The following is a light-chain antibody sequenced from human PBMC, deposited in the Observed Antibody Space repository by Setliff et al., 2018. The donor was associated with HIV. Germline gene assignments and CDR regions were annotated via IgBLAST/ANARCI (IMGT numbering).Light chain of an antibody. V-gene: IGLV2-23*02. Sequence: QSALTQPASVSGSPGQSITISCTGTSSDVGSYNLVSWYQHHPGKVPRLMISEVTKRPPGVSNRFSGSRSGNTASLTISGLQAEDGADYYCCSYAGSYTFYVFGTGTKVTVL. CDR3: CSYAGSYTFYV. J-gene: IGLJ1*01. CDR2: EVT. CDR1: SSDVGSYNL.